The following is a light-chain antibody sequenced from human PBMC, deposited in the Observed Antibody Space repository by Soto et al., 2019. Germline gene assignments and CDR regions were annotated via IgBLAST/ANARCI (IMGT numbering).Light chain of an antibody. V-gene: IGKV1-5*03. CDR1: QSINNW. CDR2: GAS. Sequence: DIQLTQSPSTLSASVGDRVTITCRASQSINNWLAWYQLKPGKAPRLLLYGASSLESGVPSRFSGSGSGTKFTLTFGSLQPDDLATYYCQHYVGDFGQGTKLELK. J-gene: IGKJ2*01. CDR3: QHYVGD.